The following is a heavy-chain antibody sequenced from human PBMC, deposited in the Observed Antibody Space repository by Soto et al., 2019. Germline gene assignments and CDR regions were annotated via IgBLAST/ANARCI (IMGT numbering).Heavy chain of an antibody. D-gene: IGHD6-13*01. J-gene: IGHJ4*02. CDR2: ISYDGSNK. V-gene: IGHV3-30*18. CDR1: GFTFSSYG. CDR3: AKDRRRIAAAGLFDY. Sequence: GGSLRLSCAASGFTFSSYGMHWVRQAPGKGLEWVAVISYDGSNKYYADSVKGRFTISRDNSKNTLYLQMNSLRAEDTAVYYCAKDRRRIAAAGLFDYWGQGTLVTVSS.